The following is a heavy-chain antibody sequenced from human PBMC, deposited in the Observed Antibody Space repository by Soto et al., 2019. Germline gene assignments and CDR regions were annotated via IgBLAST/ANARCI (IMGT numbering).Heavy chain of an antibody. D-gene: IGHD2-15*01. J-gene: IGHJ3*02. CDR2: IYYSGST. Sequence: QVQLQESGPGLVKPSQTLSLTCTVSGGSISSGGYYWSWIRQHPGKGLEWIGYIYYSGSTYYNPSLKSRVTIAVDTAKNQFSLKLSSVTAADTAVYYCARRSGVVVVAATLGAFDIWGQGTMVTVSS. CDR3: ARRSGVVVVAATLGAFDI. CDR1: GGSISSGGYY. V-gene: IGHV4-31*03.